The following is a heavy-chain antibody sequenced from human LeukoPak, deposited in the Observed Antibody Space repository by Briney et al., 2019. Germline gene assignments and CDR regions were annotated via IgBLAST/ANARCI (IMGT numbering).Heavy chain of an antibody. V-gene: IGHV4-39*07. CDR1: GGSISSSSYY. CDR3: ARDAGATFPYYFDY. Sequence: SETLSLTCTVSGGSISSSSYYWGWIRQPPGKGLEWIGSIYYSGSTYYNPSLKSRVTISVDTSKNQFSLKLSSVTAADTAVYYCARDAGATFPYYFDYWGQGTLVTVSS. D-gene: IGHD1-26*01. J-gene: IGHJ4*02. CDR2: IYYSGST.